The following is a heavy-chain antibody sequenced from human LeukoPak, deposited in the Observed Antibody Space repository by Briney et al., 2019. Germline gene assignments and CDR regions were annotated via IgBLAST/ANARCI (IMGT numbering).Heavy chain of an antibody. Sequence: PGRSLRLSCAASGFTFSSYAMHWVRQAPGKGLEWVAVISYDGSNKYYADSVKGRFTISRDNSKNTLYLQMNSLRAEDTAVYYCAREFVGPNYYDSSGYYTRRYYFDYWGQGTLVTVSS. D-gene: IGHD3-22*01. CDR1: GFTFSSYA. J-gene: IGHJ4*02. CDR3: AREFVGPNYYDSSGYYTRRYYFDY. V-gene: IGHV3-30*14. CDR2: ISYDGSNK.